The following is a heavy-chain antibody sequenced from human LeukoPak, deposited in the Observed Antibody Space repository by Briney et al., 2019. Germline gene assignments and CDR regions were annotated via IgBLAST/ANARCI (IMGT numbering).Heavy chain of an antibody. J-gene: IGHJ5*02. D-gene: IGHD3-3*01. V-gene: IGHV4-61*02. CDR2: IYTSGST. CDR1: GGSISSGSYY. CDR3: ARAEWLHWSDP. Sequence: SQTLSLTCTVSGGSISSGSYYWSWIRQPAGKGLEWIGRIYTSGSTNYNPSLKSRVTISVDTSKNQFSLKLSSVTAADTAVYYCARAEWLHWSDPWGQGTLVTVSS.